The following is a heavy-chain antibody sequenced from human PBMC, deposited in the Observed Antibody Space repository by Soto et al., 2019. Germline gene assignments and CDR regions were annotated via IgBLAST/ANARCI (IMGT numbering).Heavy chain of an antibody. Sequence: QVQLQESGPGLVKPSQTLSLTCTVSGGSISSGDYYWSWIRQPPGKGLEWIGYIYYSGSTYYNPSLKSRVTISVDAATNPFSLKLSSVTAADTAVYYCARADTIFGVVAFDPWGQGTLVTVSS. J-gene: IGHJ5*02. D-gene: IGHD3-3*01. V-gene: IGHV4-30-4*01. CDR3: ARADTIFGVVAFDP. CDR1: GGSISSGDYY. CDR2: IYYSGST.